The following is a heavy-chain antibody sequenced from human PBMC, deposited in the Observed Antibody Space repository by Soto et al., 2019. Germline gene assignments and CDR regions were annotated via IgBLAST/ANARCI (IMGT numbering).Heavy chain of an antibody. CDR1: GFTFSSYG. D-gene: IGHD6-25*01. CDR3: ARWRIAAYYFDY. CDR2: ISYDGSNK. V-gene: IGHV3-30*03. Sequence: GGSLRLSCAASGFTFSSYGMHWVRQAPGKGLEWVAVISYDGSNKYYADSVKGRFTISRDNSKNTLYLQMNSLRAEDTAVYYCARWRIAAYYFDYWGQGTLVTVSS. J-gene: IGHJ4*02.